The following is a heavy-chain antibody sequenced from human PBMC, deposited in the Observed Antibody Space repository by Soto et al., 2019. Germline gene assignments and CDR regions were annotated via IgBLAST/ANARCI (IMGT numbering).Heavy chain of an antibody. V-gene: IGHV4-34*01. Sequence: SETLSLTCAVYGGSFSGYYWSWIRQPPGKGLEWIGEINHSGSTNYNPSLKSRVTISVDTSKNQFSLKLSSVTAADTAVYYCARGCYQSTRNCSSTSCRDSSYNDYWGQGTLVTVSS. CDR3: ARGCYQSTRNCSSTSCRDSSYNDY. D-gene: IGHD2-2*01. J-gene: IGHJ4*02. CDR1: GGSFSGYY. CDR2: INHSGST.